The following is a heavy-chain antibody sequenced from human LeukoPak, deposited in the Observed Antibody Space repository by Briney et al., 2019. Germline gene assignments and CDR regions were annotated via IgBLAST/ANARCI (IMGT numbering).Heavy chain of an antibody. J-gene: IGHJ5*02. V-gene: IGHV4-31*03. D-gene: IGHD3-10*01. CDR1: GGSISSGGYY. CDR2: IYYSGST. CDR3: ARDGPQLLWFGESINWFDP. Sequence: SETLSLTCTVSGGSISSGGYYWSWIRQHPGKGLEWIGYIYYSGSTYYNPSLKSRVTISVDTSKNQFSLRLSSVTAADTAVYYCARDGPQLLWFGESINWFDPWGQGTLVTVSS.